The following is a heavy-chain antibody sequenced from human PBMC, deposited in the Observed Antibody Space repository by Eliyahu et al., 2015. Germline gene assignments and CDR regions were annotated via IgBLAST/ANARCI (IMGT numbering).Heavy chain of an antibody. CDR1: GFXFSXYA. V-gene: IGHV3-23*01. CDR2: ISGSGGST. CDR3: AKDRRVVAATVFDY. Sequence: EVQLLESGGGLVQPGGSLRLSCXASGFXFSXYAMXWVRQAPGKGLEWVSAISGSGGSTYYADSVKGRFTISRDNSKNTLYLQMNSLRAEDTAVYYCAKDRRVVAATVFDYWGQGTLVTVSS. D-gene: IGHD2-15*01. J-gene: IGHJ4*02.